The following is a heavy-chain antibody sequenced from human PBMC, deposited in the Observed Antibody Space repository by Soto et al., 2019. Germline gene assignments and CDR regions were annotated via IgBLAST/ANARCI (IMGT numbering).Heavy chain of an antibody. D-gene: IGHD2-8*01. Sequence: QGQLVQSGPEAKKPGASVKVSCKASGYTFSRYGISWERQAPGQGLEWMGWISGYNGDTKYAQKVQGRVTMTIDTSTYTAYMELRSLTSDDTAIYYCAKNGQPTYYYYGMDVWGQGTTVTVSS. V-gene: IGHV1-18*01. CDR3: AKNGQPTYYYYGMDV. CDR2: ISGYNGDT. J-gene: IGHJ6*02. CDR1: GYTFSRYG.